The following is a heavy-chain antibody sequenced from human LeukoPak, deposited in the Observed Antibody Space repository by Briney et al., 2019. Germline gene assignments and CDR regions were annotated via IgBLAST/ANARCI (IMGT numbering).Heavy chain of an antibody. J-gene: IGHJ3*02. D-gene: IGHD2-2*01. CDR1: GYTFTGYY. CDR3: ARLTTIVVVPAAMVRYDAFDI. Sequence: ASVKVSCKASGYTFTGYYMHWVRQAPGQGLEWMGWINPNSGGTNYAQKFQGRVTMTRDTSISTAYMELSRLRSDDTAVYYCARLTTIVVVPAAMVRYDAFDIWGQGTMVTVSS. V-gene: IGHV1-2*02. CDR2: INPNSGGT.